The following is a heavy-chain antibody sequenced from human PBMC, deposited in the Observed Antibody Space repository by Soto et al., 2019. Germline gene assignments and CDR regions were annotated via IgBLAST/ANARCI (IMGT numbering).Heavy chain of an antibody. CDR1: GGTFSSYA. CDR3: TRDINYGDSAPHFDY. Sequence: SVKVSCKASGGTFSSYAISWVRQAPGQGLEWMGVVIPIVGTTNYAQKLQGRVTMTRDASRSIVYMELSSLKYEDTAIYYCTRDINYGDSAPHFDYWGQGTLVTVSS. V-gene: IGHV1-69*05. D-gene: IGHD2-21*02. CDR2: VIPIVGTT. J-gene: IGHJ4*02.